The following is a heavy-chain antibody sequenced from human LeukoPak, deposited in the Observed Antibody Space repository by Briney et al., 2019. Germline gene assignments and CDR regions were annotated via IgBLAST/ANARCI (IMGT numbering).Heavy chain of an antibody. J-gene: IGHJ3*02. CDR1: GFTVSSNY. D-gene: IGHD1-26*01. CDR3: ARLGVGATRDAFDI. CDR2: INWNGGST. Sequence: PGGSLRLSCAASGFTVSSNYMSWVRQAPGKGLEWVSGINWNGGSTGYADSVKGRFTISRDNAKNSLYLQMNSLRAEDTALYYCARLGVGATRDAFDIWGQGTMVTVSS. V-gene: IGHV3-20*04.